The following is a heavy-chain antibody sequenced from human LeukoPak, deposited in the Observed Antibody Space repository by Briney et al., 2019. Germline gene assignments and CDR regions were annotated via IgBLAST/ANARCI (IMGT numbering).Heavy chain of an antibody. CDR2: ISWNSGSI. Sequence: PGGSLRLSCAASGFTFDDYAMHWVRQAPGKGLEWVSGISWNSGSIGYADSVKGRFTISRDNAKNSLLLQMNSLRAEDTALYYCARVRYRLAETYIDYWGQGTLVTVSS. J-gene: IGHJ4*02. D-gene: IGHD3-16*01. CDR3: ARVRYRLAETYIDY. CDR1: GFTFDDYA. V-gene: IGHV3-9*01.